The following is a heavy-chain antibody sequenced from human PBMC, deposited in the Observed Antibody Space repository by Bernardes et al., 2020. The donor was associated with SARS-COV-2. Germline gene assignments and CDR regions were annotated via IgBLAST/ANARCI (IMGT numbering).Heavy chain of an antibody. CDR3: AHSSAANYDILTGYYKVDWFDP. V-gene: IGHV2-5*02. CDR1: GFSLSTSGVG. Sequence: SGPTLVKPTQTLTLTCTFSGFSLSTSGVGVGWIRQPPGKALEWLALIYWDDDKRYSPSLKSRLTITKDTSKNQVVLTMTNMDPVDTATYYCAHSSAANYDILTGYYKVDWFDPWGQGTLVTVSS. J-gene: IGHJ5*02. D-gene: IGHD3-9*01. CDR2: IYWDDDK.